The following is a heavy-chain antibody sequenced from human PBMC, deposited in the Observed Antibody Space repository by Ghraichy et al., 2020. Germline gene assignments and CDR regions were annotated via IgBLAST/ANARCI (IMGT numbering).Heavy chain of an antibody. D-gene: IGHD5-18*01. CDR1: GGSFSGYY. V-gene: IGHV4-34*01. Sequence: SQTLSLTCAVYGGSFSGYYWSWIRQPPGKGLEWIGEINHSGSTNYNPSLKSRVTISVDTSKNQFSLKLSSVTAADTAVYYCASYSAMAHGGPGDYWGQGTLVPVPS. J-gene: IGHJ4*02. CDR2: INHSGST. CDR3: ASYSAMAHGGPGDY.